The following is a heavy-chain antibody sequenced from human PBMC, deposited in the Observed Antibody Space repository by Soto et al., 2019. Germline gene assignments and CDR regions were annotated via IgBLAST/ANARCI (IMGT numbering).Heavy chain of an antibody. CDR2: ISYDGSNK. CDR1: GFTFSSYG. CDR3: AKDLTAMALYYGMDV. J-gene: IGHJ6*02. D-gene: IGHD5-18*01. V-gene: IGHV3-30*18. Sequence: QVQLVESGGGVVQPGRSLRLSCAASGFTFSSYGMHWVRQAPGKGLEWVAVISYDGSNKYYADSVKGRFTISRDNCKNTLYLQMNSLRAEDTAVYYCAKDLTAMALYYGMDVWGQGTTVTVSS.